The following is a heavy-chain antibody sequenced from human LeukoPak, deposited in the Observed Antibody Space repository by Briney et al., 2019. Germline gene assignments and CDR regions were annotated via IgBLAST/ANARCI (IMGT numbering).Heavy chain of an antibody. J-gene: IGHJ4*02. V-gene: IGHV1-69*05. CDR2: IIPIFGTA. D-gene: IGHD1-1*01. CDR1: GGTFSSYA. Sequence: SVKVSCKASGGTFSSYAISWVRQAPGQGLEWMGRIIPIFGTANYAQKFQGRVTITTDESTSTAYMELSSLRSEDTAVYYCATDGGLERRFDYWGQGTLVTVSS. CDR3: ATDGGLERRFDY.